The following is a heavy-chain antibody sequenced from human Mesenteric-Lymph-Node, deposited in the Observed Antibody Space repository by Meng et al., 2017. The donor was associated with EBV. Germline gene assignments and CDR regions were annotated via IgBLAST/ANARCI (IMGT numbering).Heavy chain of an antibody. D-gene: IGHD5-12*01. J-gene: IGHJ4*02. CDR1: GYTFSAYG. CDR3: ARDVLGSGDY. CDR2: ISPFNGNT. Sequence: QVQLGRSGAEVKKAGASLKVTCKASGYTFSAYGISWVRQAPGQGLEWMGWISPFNGNTNYAQNLQDRVTMTTDTSTTTAYMELRNLRSDDTAVYYCARDVLGSGDYWGQGTLVTVSS. V-gene: IGHV1-18*01.